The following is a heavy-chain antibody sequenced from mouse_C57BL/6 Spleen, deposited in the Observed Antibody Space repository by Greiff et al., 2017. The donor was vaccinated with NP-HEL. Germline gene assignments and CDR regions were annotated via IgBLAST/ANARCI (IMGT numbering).Heavy chain of an antibody. CDR3: TRRGDDYDGAMDY. Sequence: EVKLMESGEGLVKPGGSLKLSCAASGFTFSSYAMSWVRQTPEKRLEWVAYISSGGDYTYYADTVKGRVTISRDNARNTLYLQMSSLKSEDTAMYYCTRRGDDYDGAMDYWDQGTSVTVSS. CDR2: ISSGGDYT. CDR1: GFTFSSYA. V-gene: IGHV5S21*01. D-gene: IGHD2-4*01. J-gene: IGHJ4*01.